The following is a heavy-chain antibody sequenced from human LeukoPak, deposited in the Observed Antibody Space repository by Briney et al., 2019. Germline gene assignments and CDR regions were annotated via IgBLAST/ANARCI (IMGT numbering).Heavy chain of an antibody. CDR3: ARVRDYYDNSGDAFDI. CDR2: INHTGST. D-gene: IGHD3-22*01. CDR1: GGSFSSYY. Sequence: SETLSLTCAVYGGSFSSYYWSWIRQPPGKGLEWIGEINHTGSTNYNPSLKSRVTISVDTFKNQFSLKLNSVTAADTAVYYCARVRDYYDNSGDAFDIWGQGTMVPVSS. J-gene: IGHJ3*02. V-gene: IGHV4-34*01.